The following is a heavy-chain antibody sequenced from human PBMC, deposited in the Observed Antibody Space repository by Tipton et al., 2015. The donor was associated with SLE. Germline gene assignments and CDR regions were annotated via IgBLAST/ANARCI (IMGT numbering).Heavy chain of an antibody. CDR3: ARSDYYESSGYSSYAFDI. CDR1: GGSISSHY. Sequence: TLSLTCTVSGGSISSHYWSWIRQPPGKGLEWIGYIYNSGSGNYNPSLKSRVTISVDTSKNQFSLKLSSVSAAATAVYYCARSDYYESSGYSSYAFDIWGQGTLVTVPS. V-gene: IGHV4-59*11. J-gene: IGHJ3*02. CDR2: IYNSGSG. D-gene: IGHD3-22*01.